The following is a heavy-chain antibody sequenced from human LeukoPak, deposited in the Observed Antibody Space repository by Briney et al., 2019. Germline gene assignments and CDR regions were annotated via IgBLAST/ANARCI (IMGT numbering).Heavy chain of an antibody. CDR1: GGSISRSRYH. CDR2: ISYVGNT. Sequence: PSETLSLTCIVSGGSISRSRYHWGWLRQPPGKGLEWIAHISYVGNTHYNPSLQNRVTISVDTSKNPISLKLNSVPAADTAVYYCARRDLVLEATTDWGQGTLVTVSS. D-gene: IGHD2-8*02. J-gene: IGHJ4*02. V-gene: IGHV4-39*01. CDR3: ARRDLVLEATTD.